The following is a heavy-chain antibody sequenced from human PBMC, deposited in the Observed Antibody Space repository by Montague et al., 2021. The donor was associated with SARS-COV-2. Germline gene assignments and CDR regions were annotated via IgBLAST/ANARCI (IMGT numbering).Heavy chain of an antibody. V-gene: IGHV4-59*01. D-gene: IGHD3-16*01. Sequence: SETLSLTCTVSGGSIDRFFWSWIRQTPGKGLEWIGNFDHSGDTKYNPSLKSRATISVDTSKNHFALRLSSVTAADTAVYYCAREFRIELWQTNWYFGLWGRGTLVTVSS. CDR2: FDHSGDT. J-gene: IGHJ2*01. CDR3: AREFRIELWQTNWYFGL. CDR1: GGSIDRFF.